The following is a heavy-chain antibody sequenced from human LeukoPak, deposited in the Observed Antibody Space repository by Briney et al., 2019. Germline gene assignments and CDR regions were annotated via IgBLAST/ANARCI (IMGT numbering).Heavy chain of an antibody. CDR2: INADGSTA. J-gene: IGHJ3*01. CDR1: GFTFGNSW. V-gene: IGHV3-74*01. CDR3: VVVVEPPDSDGFDV. Sequence: GGSLRLSCAASGFTFGNSWVHWVRQAPGKGLVWDSLINADGSTATYADSVKGRFTISRDNARNTLSLQMNSLTIEDTAVYYCVVVVEPPDSDGFDVWGQGTMITVSS. D-gene: IGHD1-14*01.